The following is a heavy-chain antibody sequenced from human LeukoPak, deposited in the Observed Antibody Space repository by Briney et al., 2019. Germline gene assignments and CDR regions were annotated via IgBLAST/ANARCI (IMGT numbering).Heavy chain of an antibody. D-gene: IGHD3-22*01. J-gene: IGHJ6*03. CDR1: GFTLRSYT. CDR3: AKAPSFYDSSGYYLPPYYMDV. CDR2: ISGSGGST. Sequence: GGSLRLSCAASGFTLRSYTMNWVRQAPGKGLEWVSAISGSGGSTYYADSVKGRFTISRDNSKNTLYLQMNSLRAEDTAVYYCAKAPSFYDSSGYYLPPYYMDVWGKGTTVTVSS. V-gene: IGHV3-23*01.